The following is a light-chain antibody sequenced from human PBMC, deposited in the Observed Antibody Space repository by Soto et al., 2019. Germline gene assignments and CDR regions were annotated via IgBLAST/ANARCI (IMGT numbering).Light chain of an antibody. Sequence: EIVMTQSPATLSVSPGERATLSCRAGQSVSSRLAWYQQKPGQAPRLLIYGASTRATGIPARFSGSGSGTEFTLTISSLQSEDFAVYYCQQYNNWPLLTFGGGTKVEIK. CDR3: QQYNNWPLLT. CDR2: GAS. CDR1: QSVSSR. J-gene: IGKJ4*01. V-gene: IGKV3-15*01.